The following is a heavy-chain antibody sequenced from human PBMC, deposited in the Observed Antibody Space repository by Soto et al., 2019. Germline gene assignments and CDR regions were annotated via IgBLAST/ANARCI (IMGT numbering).Heavy chain of an antibody. Sequence: GESLKISCKGSGYSFTIYWISWVRQMPGKGLEWMGRIDPSDSYTNYSPSFQGHVTISADKSISTAYLQWSSLKASDTAMYYCAXRDTAMVTSDYYYGMDVWGQGTTVTVSS. V-gene: IGHV5-10-1*01. D-gene: IGHD5-18*01. CDR1: GYSFTIYW. CDR3: AXRDTAMVTSDYYYGMDV. J-gene: IGHJ6*02. CDR2: IDPSDSYT.